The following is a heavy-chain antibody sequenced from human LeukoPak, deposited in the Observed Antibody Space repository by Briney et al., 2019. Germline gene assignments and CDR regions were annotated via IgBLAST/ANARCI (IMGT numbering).Heavy chain of an antibody. CDR3: AKRGSIAARRSRDNWFDP. J-gene: IGHJ5*02. CDR1: GFTFSSYA. CDR2: ISGSGSST. D-gene: IGHD6-6*01. Sequence: GGSLRLSCAASGFTFSSYAMSWVGQAPGKGLEWVSAISGSGSSTYYADAVKGRFTISRDNSKNTLYLQMNSLRAEGTAVYYCAKRGSIAARRSRDNWFDPWGQGTLVTVS. V-gene: IGHV3-23*01.